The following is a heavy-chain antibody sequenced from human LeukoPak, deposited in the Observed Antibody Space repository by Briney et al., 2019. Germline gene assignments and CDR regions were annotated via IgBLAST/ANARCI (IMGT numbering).Heavy chain of an antibody. CDR2: IYHSGSS. V-gene: IGHV4-4*02. CDR1: GGSISSRYW. CDR3: AREGSPPTGGYYFDY. J-gene: IGHJ4*02. Sequence: MPSETLSLTCAVSGGSISSRYWWSWVRQPPGKGLEWIGEIYHSGSSNYNPALKSRVTISVDTSKNQFSLRLNSVTAADTAVYYCAREGSPPTGGYYFDYWGQGTLVTVSS. D-gene: IGHD4-17*01.